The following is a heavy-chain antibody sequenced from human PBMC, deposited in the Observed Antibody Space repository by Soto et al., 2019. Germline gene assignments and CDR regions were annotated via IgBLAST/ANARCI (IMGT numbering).Heavy chain of an antibody. D-gene: IGHD6-19*01. J-gene: IGHJ6*02. CDR1: GYSFTSYW. CDR3: ARQSVAGIYHPYGTDV. CDR2: IYPGDSDT. V-gene: IGHV5-51*01. Sequence: PGESLKISCKGSGYSFTSYWIGWVRQMPGKGLEWMGIIYPGDSDTRYSPSFQGQVTISADKSISTAYLQWSSLKASDTAMYYCARQSVAGIYHPYGTDVWGPATTLTLSS.